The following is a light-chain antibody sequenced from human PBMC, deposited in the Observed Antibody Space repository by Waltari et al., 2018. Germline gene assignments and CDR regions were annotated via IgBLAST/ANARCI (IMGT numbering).Light chain of an antibody. CDR2: EVT. J-gene: IGLJ2*01. CDR3: SSYTTGSTYVI. CDR1: SSDVGGHNY. Sequence: QSALTQPASVSGSPGQSITISCTGTSSDVGGHNYVSWYQLHPDKAPKPLIYEVTFPPSGGVNRFSGSKAGNTASLTLSGVQAEDEADYYCSSYTTGSTYVIFGGGTKLTVL. V-gene: IGLV2-14*01.